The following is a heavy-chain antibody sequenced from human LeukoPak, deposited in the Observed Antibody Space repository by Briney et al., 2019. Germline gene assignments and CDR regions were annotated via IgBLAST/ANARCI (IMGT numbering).Heavy chain of an antibody. CDR1: GGSISSYY. Sequence: SGTLSLTCTVSGGSISSYYWSWIRQPPGKGLEWIGYIYYSGSTNYNPSLKSRVTISVDTSKNQLSLKLSSVTAAGTAVYYCARDGYSSGWNLEYFQHWGQGTLVTVSS. CDR2: IYYSGST. V-gene: IGHV4-59*01. D-gene: IGHD6-19*01. J-gene: IGHJ1*01. CDR3: ARDGYSSGWNLEYFQH.